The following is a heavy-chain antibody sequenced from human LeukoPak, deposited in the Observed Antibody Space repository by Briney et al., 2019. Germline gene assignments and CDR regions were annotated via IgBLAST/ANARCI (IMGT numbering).Heavy chain of an antibody. CDR3: ARDPRRGDGYNYDY. CDR1: GFTFSDSY. J-gene: IGHJ4*02. Sequence: GGSLRLSCAASGFTFSDSYMSWIRQPPGKGLECVSYSGGTSSSIYYADSVKGRFTISRDNAKNSLYLQMDSLRADDTAVYYCARDPRRGDGYNYDYWGQGTLVTVSS. CDR2: SGGTSSSI. V-gene: IGHV3-11*01. D-gene: IGHD5-24*01.